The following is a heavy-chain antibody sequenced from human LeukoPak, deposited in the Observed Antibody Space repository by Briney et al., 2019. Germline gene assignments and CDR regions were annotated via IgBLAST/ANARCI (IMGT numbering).Heavy chain of an antibody. Sequence: GRSLRLSCAASGFTFDDYAMHWVRQAPGKGLEWVSGISWNSGSIGYAESVKGRFTISRDNAKNSLYLQMNSLSAEDTALYYCATTRSSSWYGSYWFDPWGQGTLVTVSS. CDR1: GFTFDDYA. CDR2: ISWNSGSI. CDR3: ATTRSSSWYGSYWFDP. J-gene: IGHJ5*02. V-gene: IGHV3-9*01. D-gene: IGHD6-13*01.